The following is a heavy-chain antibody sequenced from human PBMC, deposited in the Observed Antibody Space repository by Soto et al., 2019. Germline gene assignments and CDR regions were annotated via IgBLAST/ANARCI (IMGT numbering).Heavy chain of an antibody. D-gene: IGHD2-8*01. V-gene: IGHV1-2*04. J-gene: IGHJ6*02. CDR2: INPKSGGT. CDR3: ARGDSTDCYNGVSSFSYNHEMDV. CDR1: GYSFTDYH. Sequence: ASVKVSCKASGYSFTDYHIHWVRQAPGQGLEWLGRINPKSGGTSTAQKFQGWVTMTTDTSISTASMELTRLTSDDTAIYYCARGDSTDCYNGVSSFSYNHEMDVWGQGTTVTVSS.